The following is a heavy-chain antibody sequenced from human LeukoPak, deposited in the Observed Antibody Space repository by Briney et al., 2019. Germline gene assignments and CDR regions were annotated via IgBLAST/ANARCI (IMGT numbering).Heavy chain of an antibody. CDR1: GFSFSGFG. Sequence: PGGSLRLSCAASGFSFSGFGMSWVRQAPGRGLEWVSSIRGSAGNAYYADSVKGRFTISRDDSTNTLYLQMSSLRAEDTAMYYCAKAVGVIYMGIDFWGQGALVTVSS. V-gene: IGHV3-23*01. CDR2: IRGSAGNA. J-gene: IGHJ4*02. D-gene: IGHD2-21*01. CDR3: AKAVGVIYMGIDF.